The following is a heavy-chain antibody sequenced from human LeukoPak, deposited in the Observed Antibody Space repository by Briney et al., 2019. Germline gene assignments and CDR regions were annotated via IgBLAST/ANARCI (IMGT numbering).Heavy chain of an antibody. D-gene: IGHD1-14*01. J-gene: IGHJ4*02. V-gene: IGHV4-59*08. Sequence: SSETLSLTCTVSGASISSYYWSWFRQPPGKGLEWIGYIYYSGSTNYNPSLKSRVTISVDTSRNQFSLRLSSVTAADTAVYYCARLGGTSSGTDYWGQGTLVTVSS. CDR2: IYYSGST. CDR3: ARLGGTSSGTDY. CDR1: GASISSYY.